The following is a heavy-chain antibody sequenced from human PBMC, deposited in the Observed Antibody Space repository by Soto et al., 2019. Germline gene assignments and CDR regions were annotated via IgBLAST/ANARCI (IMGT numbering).Heavy chain of an antibody. D-gene: IGHD6-13*01. CDR3: ARSLSSSWYVDYYYGMDV. Sequence: GGSLRLSCAASGFTFSSYAMHWVRQAPGKGLEWVAVISYDGSNKYYADSVKGRFTISRDNSKNTLYLQMNSLRAEDTAVYYCARSLSSSWYVDYYYGMDVWGQGTTVTVSS. CDR2: ISYDGSNK. V-gene: IGHV3-30-3*01. CDR1: GFTFSSYA. J-gene: IGHJ6*02.